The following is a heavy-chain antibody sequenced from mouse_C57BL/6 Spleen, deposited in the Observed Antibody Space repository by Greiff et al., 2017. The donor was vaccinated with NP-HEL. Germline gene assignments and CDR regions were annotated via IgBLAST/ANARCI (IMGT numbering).Heavy chain of an antibody. V-gene: IGHV1-52*01. CDR3: ARGGVTPLYYFDY. CDR1: GYTFTSYW. Sequence: VQLQQPGAELVRPGSSVKLSCKASGYTFTSYWMHWVKQRPIQGLEWIGNIDPSDSETHYNQKFKDKVTLTVDKSSSTAYMQLSSLTSEDSAVYYCARGGVTPLYYFDYWGQGTTLTVSS. CDR2: IDPSDSET. J-gene: IGHJ2*01. D-gene: IGHD2-5*01.